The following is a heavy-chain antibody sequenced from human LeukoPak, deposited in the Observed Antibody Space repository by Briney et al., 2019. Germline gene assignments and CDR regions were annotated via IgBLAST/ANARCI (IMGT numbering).Heavy chain of an antibody. CDR1: GGSINHYY. CDR3: ARYNTVNRGFSAVDF. V-gene: IGHV4-59*01. D-gene: IGHD3-10*01. CDR2: IYYTGTT. Sequence: SETLSLTCSVSGGSINHYYGTWIRQPPGRGLEWIGFIYYTGTTNHNPSLKSRVTISVDTSKNQFSLKLSSVTAADTAVYYCARYNTVNRGFSAVDFWGQGTPVTVSS. J-gene: IGHJ4*02.